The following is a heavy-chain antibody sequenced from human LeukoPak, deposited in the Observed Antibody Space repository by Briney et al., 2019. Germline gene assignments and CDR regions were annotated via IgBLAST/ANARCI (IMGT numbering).Heavy chain of an antibody. CDR2: ISSSSSYI. CDR1: GGSISSYY. CDR3: ASSPYYDFWIDY. J-gene: IGHJ4*02. D-gene: IGHD3-3*01. Sequence: KASETLSLTCSVSGGSISSYYLTWVRQAPGKGLEWVSSISSSSSYIYYADSVKGRFTISRDNAKNSLYLQMNSLRAEDTAVYYCASSPYYDFWIDYWGQGTLVTVSS. V-gene: IGHV3-21*01.